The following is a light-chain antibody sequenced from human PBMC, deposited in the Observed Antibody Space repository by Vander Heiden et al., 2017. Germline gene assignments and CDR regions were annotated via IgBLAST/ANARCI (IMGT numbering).Light chain of an antibody. V-gene: IGKV3-15*01. CDR1: QSVSSN. CDR3: QQYNNWPPLT. J-gene: IGKJ4*01. Sequence: EIGMTPSPATLSVSPGERATLSCRASQSVSSNLAWYQQKPGQAPRLLLYGASTRATGIPARFSGSGSGTEFTLTISSLQSEDFAVYYCQQYNNWPPLTFGGGTKVEIK. CDR2: GAS.